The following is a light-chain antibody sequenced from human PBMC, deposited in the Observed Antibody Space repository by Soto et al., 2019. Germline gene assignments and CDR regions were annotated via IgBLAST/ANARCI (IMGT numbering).Light chain of an antibody. CDR2: VGTGGIVG. CDR3: WADRGSGSNFVVV. J-gene: IGLJ2*01. Sequence: QSVLTQPPSASASLGASVTLTCTLSSGYSNYKVDWYQQRPGKGPRFVMRVGTGGIVGSKGDGIPDRFSVLGSGLNRYLTIKNIQEEDESDYHCWADRGSGSNFVVVFGGGTKLTVL. V-gene: IGLV9-49*01. CDR1: SGYSNYK.